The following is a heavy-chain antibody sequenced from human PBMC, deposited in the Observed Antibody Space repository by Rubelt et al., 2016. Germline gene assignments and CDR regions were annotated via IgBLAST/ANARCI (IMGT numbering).Heavy chain of an antibody. CDR2: INAGNGNT. CDR3: ARVMITFGGVIEVGWFDP. V-gene: IGHV1-3*01. J-gene: IGHJ5*02. Sequence: QVQLVQSGAEVKKPGASVKVSCKASGYTFTSYAMHWVRQAPGQRLEWMGWINAGNGNTNYAQKLQGRVTMTTDTSTGQAYMELRSLRSDDTAVYYCARVMITFGGVIEVGWFDPWGQGTLVTVSS. CDR1: GYTFTSYA. D-gene: IGHD3-16*02.